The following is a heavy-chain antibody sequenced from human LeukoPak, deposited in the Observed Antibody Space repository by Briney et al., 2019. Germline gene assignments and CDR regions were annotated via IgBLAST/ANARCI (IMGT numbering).Heavy chain of an antibody. V-gene: IGHV4-59*01. CDR2: IYYSGST. CDR3: ARDQGSYYGMDV. J-gene: IGHJ6*02. CDR1: GGSIAGYS. Sequence: SETLSLTCSVSGGSIAGYSWTWIRQPPGKGLEWIGYIYYSGSTNYKPSLKSRVTISVDMSKNQFSLKLRSVTAADTAVYYCARDQGSYYGMDVWGQGTTVTVSS. D-gene: IGHD3-10*01.